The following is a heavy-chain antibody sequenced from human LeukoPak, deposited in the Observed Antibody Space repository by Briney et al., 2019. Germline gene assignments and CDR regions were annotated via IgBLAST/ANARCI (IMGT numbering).Heavy chain of an antibody. CDR2: ISGSGGST. D-gene: IGHD6-19*01. V-gene: IGHV3-23*01. CDR3: AKARYSSGWLLDF. J-gene: IGHJ4*02. CDR1: GFAFSNYW. Sequence: GGSLRLSCAASGFAFSNYWMTWVRQAPGKGLEWVSGISGSGGSTSYADSVKGRFTISRDNSKNTLYLQMNSLRAEDTAVYYCAKARYSSGWLLDFWGQGTLVTVSS.